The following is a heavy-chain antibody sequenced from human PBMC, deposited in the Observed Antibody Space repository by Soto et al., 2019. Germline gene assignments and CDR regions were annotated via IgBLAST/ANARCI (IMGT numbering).Heavy chain of an antibody. J-gene: IGHJ6*02. CDR1: GYSFTSYW. Sequence: PGESPKISCKGSGYSFTSYWISWVRQMPGKGLEWMGRIDPSDSYTNYSPSFQGHVTISADKSISTAYLQWSSLKASDTAMYYCARQRGYSRRMDYYYYGMDVWGQGTTVTVSS. CDR3: ARQRGYSRRMDYYYYGMDV. CDR2: IDPSDSYT. D-gene: IGHD5-18*01. V-gene: IGHV5-10-1*01.